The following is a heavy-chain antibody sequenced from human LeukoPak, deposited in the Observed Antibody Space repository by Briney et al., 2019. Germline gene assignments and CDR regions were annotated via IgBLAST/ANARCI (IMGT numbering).Heavy chain of an antibody. CDR2: ISGSGGST. D-gene: IGHD2-2*01. V-gene: IGHV3-23*01. CDR1: GFTFSSYA. J-gene: IGHJ4*02. CDR3: ARQVSCDTTTCYAGMPPDY. Sequence: GGSLRLSCAASGFTFSSYAMSWVRQAPGKGLEWVSAISGSGGSTYYADSVKGRFTISRDNSKSALYLQMNSLRAEDTAVYYCARQVSCDTTTCYAGMPPDYWGQGTLVTVSS.